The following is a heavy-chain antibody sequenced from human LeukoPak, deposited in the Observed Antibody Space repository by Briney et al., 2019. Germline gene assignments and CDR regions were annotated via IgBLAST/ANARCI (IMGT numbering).Heavy chain of an antibody. J-gene: IGHJ5*02. CDR3: ARVEVAATGATNWFDP. Sequence: PSETLSLTCTVSGGSISSSSYYWGWIRQPPGKGLEWIGSIYYSGSTYYNPSLKSRVTISVDTSKNQFSLKLSSVTAADTAVYYCARVEVAATGATNWFDPWGQGTLVTVSS. CDR2: IYYSGST. CDR1: GGSISSSSYY. D-gene: IGHD2-15*01. V-gene: IGHV4-39*07.